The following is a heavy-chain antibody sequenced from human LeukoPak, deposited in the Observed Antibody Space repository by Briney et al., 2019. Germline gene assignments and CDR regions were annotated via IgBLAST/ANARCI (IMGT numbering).Heavy chain of an antibody. CDR2: IWYDGSNK. V-gene: IGHV3-33*06. CDR1: GFTFSSYG. CDR3: AKNRGTTVTTTCFDY. Sequence: GGSLRLSCAASGFTFSSYGMHWVRQAPGKGLEWVAVIWYDGSNKYYADSVKGRFTISRDNSKNTLYLQVNSLRAEDTAVYYCAKNRGTTVTTTCFDYWGQGTLVTVSS. J-gene: IGHJ4*02. D-gene: IGHD4-11*01.